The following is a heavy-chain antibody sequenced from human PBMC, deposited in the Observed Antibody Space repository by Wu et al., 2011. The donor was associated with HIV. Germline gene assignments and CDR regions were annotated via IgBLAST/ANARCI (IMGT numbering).Heavy chain of an antibody. CDR2: MNPNSGNA. Sequence: QVQLVQSGAEVKKPGASVKVSCKASGYTFTSYDINWVRQVGGQGLEWMGWMNPNSGNAGYAQKFQGRVTITRNTSISTAYMQLSSLGSDDTAVYYCARLWFGSYYYGMDVWGQGTTVTVSS. CDR3: ARLWFGSYYYGMDV. J-gene: IGHJ6*02. D-gene: IGHD3-10*01. V-gene: IGHV1-8*01. CDR1: GYTFTSYD.